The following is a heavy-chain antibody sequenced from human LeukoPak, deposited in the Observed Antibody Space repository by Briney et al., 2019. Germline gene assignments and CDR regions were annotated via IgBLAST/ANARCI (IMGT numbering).Heavy chain of an antibody. V-gene: IGHV4-59*12. CDR3: AKDWGFMITFGGVIAPTPSFDY. D-gene: IGHD3-16*02. J-gene: IGHJ4*02. Sequence: SETLSLTCTVSGGSISSSYWSWIRQPPGKGLEWIAYIYDSGSTNYSPSLKSRVVISVDTSKNQFSLKLRSVTAADTAVYYCAKDWGFMITFGGVIAPTPSFDYWGQGTLVTVSS. CDR2: IYDSGST. CDR1: GGSISSSY.